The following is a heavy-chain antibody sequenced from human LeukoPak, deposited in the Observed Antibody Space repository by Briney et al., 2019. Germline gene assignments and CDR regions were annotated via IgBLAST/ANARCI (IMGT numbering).Heavy chain of an antibody. D-gene: IGHD4-23*01. CDR1: GFTFSSYA. CDR2: ISGSGGST. CDR3: ARDTLEYSNSPDALDI. Sequence: GGSLRLSCAASGFTFSSYAMGWVRQAPGKGREWVSAISGSGGSTYYADSVKGRFTISRDNAKNSLYMQMESLRDEDTAIYYCARDTLEYSNSPDALDIWGQGTMVTVSS. J-gene: IGHJ3*02. V-gene: IGHV3-23*01.